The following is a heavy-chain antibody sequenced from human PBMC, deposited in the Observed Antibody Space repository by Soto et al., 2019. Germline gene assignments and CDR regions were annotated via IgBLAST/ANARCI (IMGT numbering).Heavy chain of an antibody. Sequence: ASVKVSCKASGYTFTGYYMHWVRQAPGQGLEWMGWINPNSGGTNYAQKFQGWVTMTRDTSMSTAYMELSSLRSEDTAVYYCAREKLGTYFDYWGQGTLVTVSS. J-gene: IGHJ4*02. D-gene: IGHD1-7*01. CDR1: GYTFTGYY. V-gene: IGHV1-2*04. CDR2: INPNSGGT. CDR3: AREKLGTYFDY.